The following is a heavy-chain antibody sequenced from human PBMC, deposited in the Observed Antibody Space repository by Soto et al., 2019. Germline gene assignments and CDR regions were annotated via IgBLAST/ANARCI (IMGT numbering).Heavy chain of an antibody. CDR1: GGSISSGGNS. CDR3: ARGRPSRFDP. Sequence: QLQLQESGSGLVKPSQTLSLTCAVSGGSISSGGNSWNWIRQSPGKGLEWIGYIYHSGSTYYNPSLKSRVPIAVDTPKNQFSLKLSSVTAADPGGYYCARGRPSRFDPWGQGTLVTVSS. D-gene: IGHD2-2*01. J-gene: IGHJ5*02. CDR2: IYHSGST. V-gene: IGHV4-30-2*06.